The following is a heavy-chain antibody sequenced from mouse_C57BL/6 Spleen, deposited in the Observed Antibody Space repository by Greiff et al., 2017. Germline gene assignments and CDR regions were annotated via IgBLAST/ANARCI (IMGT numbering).Heavy chain of an antibody. D-gene: IGHD2-12*01. CDR3: ARSDSYDDY. V-gene: IGHV1-54*01. J-gene: IGHJ2*01. Sequence: VQLQQSGAELVRPGTSVKVSCKASGYAFTNYLIEWVKQRPGQGLEWIGVINPAGGGTNYNQKFKGKATLTADKSSSTAYMQLSSLTSEDSAVYFCARSDSYDDYWGQGTTLTVSS. CDR2: INPAGGGT. CDR1: GYAFTNYL.